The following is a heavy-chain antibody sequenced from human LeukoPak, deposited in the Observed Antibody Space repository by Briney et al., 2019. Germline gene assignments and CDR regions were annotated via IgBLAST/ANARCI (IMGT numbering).Heavy chain of an antibody. CDR2: IYTSGTT. J-gene: IGHJ3*02. CDR3: ARQTYYYDSSGYAFDI. Sequence: PSETLSLTCTVSGGAISGFFWVWIRQPAGKGLEWIGRIYTSGTTTYNPSLESRVTMSVDTSKNQFSLTLSSVTAADTAVYYCARQTYYYDSSGYAFDIWGQGTMVTVSS. V-gene: IGHV4-4*07. D-gene: IGHD3-22*01. CDR1: GGAISGFF.